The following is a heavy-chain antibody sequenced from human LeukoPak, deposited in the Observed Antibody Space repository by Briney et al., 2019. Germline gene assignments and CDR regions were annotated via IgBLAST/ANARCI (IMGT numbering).Heavy chain of an antibody. CDR2: IYHSGST. CDR1: GGSISSSNW. CDR3: ARGQDGDYGGFDP. J-gene: IGHJ5*02. D-gene: IGHD4-17*01. V-gene: IGHV4-4*02. Sequence: SGTLSLTCAVSGGSISSSNWWSWVRQPPGKGLEWIGEIYHSGSTNYNPSLKSRVTISVDKSKNQFSLRLSSVTAADTAVYYCARGQDGDYGGFDPWGQGTLVTVSS.